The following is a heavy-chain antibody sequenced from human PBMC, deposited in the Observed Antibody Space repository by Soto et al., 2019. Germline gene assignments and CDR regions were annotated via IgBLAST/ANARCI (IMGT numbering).Heavy chain of an antibody. D-gene: IGHD2-15*01. J-gene: IGHJ6*02. CDR3: AAEQKRRYCSGGRCHDYSYYGMDV. CDR2: IVVGSGNT. V-gene: IGHV1-58*01. CDR1: GFTFTSSA. Sequence: GASVKVSCKAAGFTFTSSAVQWVRQARGQRLEWIGWIVVGSGNTNYAQKFQERVTITRDMSTSTAYMELSSQRSEDTAVYYCAAEQKRRYCSGGRCHDYSYYGMDVWGQGTTVTVSS.